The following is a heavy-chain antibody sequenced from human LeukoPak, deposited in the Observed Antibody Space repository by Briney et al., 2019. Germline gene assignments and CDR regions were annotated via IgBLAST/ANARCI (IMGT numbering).Heavy chain of an antibody. V-gene: IGHV4-39*07. J-gene: IGHJ3*02. CDR1: GGSISSSSYY. D-gene: IGHD3-22*01. Sequence: SETLSLTCTVSGGSISSSSYYWGWIRQPPGKGLEWLGSIYYSGSTYYNPSLKSRVTISVDTSKNQFSLKLSSVTAADTAVYYCAREGADAYYYDSSGYAHAFDIWGQGTMVTVSS. CDR3: AREGADAYYYDSSGYAHAFDI. CDR2: IYYSGST.